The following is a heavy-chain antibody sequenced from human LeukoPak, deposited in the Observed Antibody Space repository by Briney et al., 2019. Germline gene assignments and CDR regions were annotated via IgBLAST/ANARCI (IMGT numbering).Heavy chain of an antibody. D-gene: IGHD4-17*01. CDR1: GFTFRSYA. V-gene: IGHV3-23*01. Sequence: GGSLRLSCAASGFTFRSYAMTWVRQAPGKGLEWVSEISNIATINYADSVKGRFTMSRDNSKNTLYLQMNSLRAEDTAVYYCAKNGGRPTENYYMDVWGKGTTVTVSS. CDR3: AKNGGRPTENYYMDV. J-gene: IGHJ6*03. CDR2: ISNIATI.